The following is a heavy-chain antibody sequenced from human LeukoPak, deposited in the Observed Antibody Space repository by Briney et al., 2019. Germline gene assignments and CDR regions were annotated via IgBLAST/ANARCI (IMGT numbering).Heavy chain of an antibody. CDR2: ISGSGDRT. J-gene: IGHJ4*02. CDR1: GFTFSTYV. V-gene: IGHV3-23*01. Sequence: GGSLRLSCAASGFTFSTYVMGWVRQAPGKGLEWVSSISGSGDRTYYADSVKGRFTISRDNSKKTLYLQMNSLRAEDTAIYYCAKERLSTTAFDYWGQGTLVTVSS. CDR3: AKERLSTTAFDY. D-gene: IGHD3-16*02.